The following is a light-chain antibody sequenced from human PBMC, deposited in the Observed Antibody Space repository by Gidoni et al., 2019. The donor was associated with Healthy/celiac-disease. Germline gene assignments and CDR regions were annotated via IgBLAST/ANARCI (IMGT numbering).Light chain of an antibody. CDR1: QSISSY. V-gene: IGKV1-39*01. Sequence: DIQMTQSPSSLSASVGDRVTITCRASQSISSYLNWYQQKPGKAPKLLIYAASSLQSGVPSRFSGSGSGTDFTLIIISLQPEDFATYYCQQSYSTPLTFGGGTKVEIK. CDR2: AAS. J-gene: IGKJ4*01. CDR3: QQSYSTPLT.